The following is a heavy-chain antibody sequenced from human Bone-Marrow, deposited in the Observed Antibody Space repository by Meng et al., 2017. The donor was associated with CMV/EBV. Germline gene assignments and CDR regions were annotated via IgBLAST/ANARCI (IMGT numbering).Heavy chain of an antibody. J-gene: IGHJ6*02. CDR2: IYWNDDK. D-gene: IGHD6-13*01. CDR3: ARDFKIVAAGTTYGMDV. CDR1: GFSLSTSGVG. Sequence: SGPTLVKPTQTLTLTCTFSGFSLSTSGVGVGWIRQPPGKALEWLALIYWNDDKRYSPSLKSRLTITKDTSKNQVVLTMTNMDPVDTATYYCARDFKIVAAGTTYGMDVWGQGTTVTVSS. V-gene: IGHV2-5*01.